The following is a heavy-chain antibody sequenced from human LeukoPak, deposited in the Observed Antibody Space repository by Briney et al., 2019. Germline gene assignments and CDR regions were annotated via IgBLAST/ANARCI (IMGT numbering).Heavy chain of an antibody. CDR3: ARGVRGSGTYWGNYFDF. CDR2: IYPGDSDT. V-gene: IGHV5-51*01. CDR1: GYNFTSYW. J-gene: IGHJ4*02. Sequence: GESLKISCKGSGYNFTSYWIGWVRQMPGKGLEWMGIIYPGDSDTRYSPSFQGQVTISADKSISTAYLQWSSLKASDTAMYYCARGVRGSGTYWGNYFDFWGQGTLVTVSS. D-gene: IGHD3-10*01.